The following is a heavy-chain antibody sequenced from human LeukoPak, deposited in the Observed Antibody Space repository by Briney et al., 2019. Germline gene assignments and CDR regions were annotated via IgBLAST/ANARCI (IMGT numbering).Heavy chain of an antibody. J-gene: IGHJ6*02. CDR2: ISGSGGST. V-gene: IGHV3-23*01. CDR1: GFTFSSYA. Sequence: AGGSLRLSCAASGFTFSSYAMSWVRQAPGKGLEWVSAISGSGGSTYYADSVKGRFTISRDNAKNSLYLQMNSLRAEDTAVYYCARDAMAGTDYYYYYGMDVWGQGTTVTVSS. D-gene: IGHD6-19*01. CDR3: ARDAMAGTDYYYYYGMDV.